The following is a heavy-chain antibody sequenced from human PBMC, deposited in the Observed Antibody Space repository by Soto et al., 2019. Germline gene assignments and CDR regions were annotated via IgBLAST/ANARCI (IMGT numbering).Heavy chain of an antibody. CDR3: ARAGYCSGGTCCHGNCDY. J-gene: IGHJ4*02. V-gene: IGHV1-46*01. D-gene: IGHD2-15*01. Sequence: QVQLVQSGAEVKRPGASVKVSCKASGYTCTTYYMHWVRQAPGQGLEWLGIFNPHGGSTTYAQKYQGRVTMTRDTSTSTVYLELSSLRYEDTAVYYCARAGYCSGGTCCHGNCDYGGQGTLVTVSA. CDR2: FNPHGGST. CDR1: GYTCTTYY.